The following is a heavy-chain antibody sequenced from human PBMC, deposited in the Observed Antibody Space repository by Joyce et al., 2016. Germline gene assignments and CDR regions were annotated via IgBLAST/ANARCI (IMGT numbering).Heavy chain of an antibody. V-gene: IGHV3-72*01. CDR2: IINKANSYTT. Sequence: EVQLVESGGGLVRPEGSLRLSCEASGFTFSDHFMDWVRQAPGGGLELIARIINKANSYTTEYAASVKGIFTISRDDSKNSLYLQMDSLKTEDTSVYYCNKDRAPWGQGTLVTVSS. CDR3: NKDRAP. J-gene: IGHJ5*02. CDR1: GFTFSDHF. D-gene: IGHD3-10*01.